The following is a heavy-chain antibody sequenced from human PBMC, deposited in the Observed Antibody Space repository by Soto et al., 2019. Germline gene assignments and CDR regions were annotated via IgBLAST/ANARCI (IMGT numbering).Heavy chain of an antibody. Sequence: QVPLVQSGAEVKKPGASVKVSCKASGYTFTSYDINWVRQATGQGLEWMGWMNPNSGNTGYPQKFQGRVTMTRNTSISTAYMELSSLRSEDTAVYYCARKRRFMVRGKGWFDPWGQGTLVTVSS. D-gene: IGHD3-10*01. CDR1: GYTFTSYD. J-gene: IGHJ5*02. CDR2: MNPNSGNT. CDR3: ARKRRFMVRGKGWFDP. V-gene: IGHV1-8*01.